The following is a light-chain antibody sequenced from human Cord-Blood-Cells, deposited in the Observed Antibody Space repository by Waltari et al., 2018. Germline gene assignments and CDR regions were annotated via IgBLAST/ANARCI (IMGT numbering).Light chain of an antibody. V-gene: IGLV2-14*01. Sequence: QSALPPPASVSGSPGPSITLSCTGTTSDVGGYNCVSCSPQHPGKAPKLMIYDVSNRPSGVSNRFSGSKSGNTASLTISGLQAEDEADYYCSSYTSSSTVVFGGGTKLTVL. J-gene: IGLJ2*01. CDR1: TSDVGGYNC. CDR2: DVS. CDR3: SSYTSSSTVV.